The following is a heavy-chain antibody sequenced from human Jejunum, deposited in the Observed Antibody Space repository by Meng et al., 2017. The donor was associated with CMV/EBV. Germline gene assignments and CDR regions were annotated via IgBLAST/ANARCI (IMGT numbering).Heavy chain of an antibody. CDR3: ARDIYSSSLNWGY. J-gene: IGHJ4*02. V-gene: IGHV3-66*01. CDR1: GFSVSSHY. Sequence: VPLVESGGGLGQPGGSLRLSCAASGFSVSSHYMSWVRQAPGKGLEWVSVIYSGGSTYYADSVKGRFTISRDTSKNTLYLQMNSLRAEDTAVYYCARDIYSSSLNWGYWGQGTLVTVSS. CDR2: IYSGGST. D-gene: IGHD3-22*01.